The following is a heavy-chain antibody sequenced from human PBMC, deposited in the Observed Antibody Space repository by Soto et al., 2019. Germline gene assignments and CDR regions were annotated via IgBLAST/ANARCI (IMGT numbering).Heavy chain of an antibody. Sequence: SGPTLVNPTQTLTLTCTFSGISLSTSGVGVGWIRQPPGKALEWLALIYWNDDKRYSPSLKSRLTITKDTSKNQVVLTMTNMDPVDTATYYCAHRPSGWYLFDYWGQGTLVTVSS. J-gene: IGHJ4*02. D-gene: IGHD6-19*01. V-gene: IGHV2-5*01. CDR1: GISLSTSGVG. CDR2: IYWNDDK. CDR3: AHRPSGWYLFDY.